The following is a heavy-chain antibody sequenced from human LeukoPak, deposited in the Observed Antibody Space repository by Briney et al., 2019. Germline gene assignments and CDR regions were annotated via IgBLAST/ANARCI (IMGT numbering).Heavy chain of an antibody. Sequence: GASVKVSCKASGYTFTGYAMNWVRQAPGQGLEWMGWINTNTGNPTYAQGFTGRFVFSLDTSVSTAYLQISSLKAEDTAVYYCAVNSPRGPIVIWGQGTMVTVSS. J-gene: IGHJ3*02. V-gene: IGHV7-4-1*02. CDR3: AVNSPRGPIVI. CDR2: INTNTGNP. CDR1: GYTFTGYA.